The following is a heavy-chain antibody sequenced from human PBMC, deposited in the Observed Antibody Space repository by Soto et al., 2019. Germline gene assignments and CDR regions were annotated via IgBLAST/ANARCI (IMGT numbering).Heavy chain of an antibody. J-gene: IGHJ3*02. D-gene: IGHD3-22*01. CDR1: GGSISSYY. CDR2: IYYSGST. V-gene: IGHV4-59*01. Sequence: SETLSLTRRVSGGSISSYYWSWIRQPPGKGLEWIAYIYYSGSTSYNPSLKSRVSISLDTSKNQFSLKLSSVTAADTAVYYCARTYDGSGPNSGGYGFDIWGQGTMVT. CDR3: ARTYDGSGPNSGGYGFDI.